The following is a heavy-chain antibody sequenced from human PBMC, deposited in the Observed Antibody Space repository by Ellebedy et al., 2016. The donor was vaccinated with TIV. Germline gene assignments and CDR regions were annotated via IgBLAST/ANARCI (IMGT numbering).Heavy chain of an antibody. Sequence: ASVKVSCKASGYTFGSYTMSWRRQAPGHGLEWMGWINTITGNPTYAQGFTGRFVFSLDTSVSTAYLEISSLKPEDTAVYYCARVDYRSDWNTFSLDYWGQGPLVTVSS. CDR2: INTITGNP. V-gene: IGHV7-4-1*02. CDR3: ARVDYRSDWNTFSLDY. D-gene: IGHD6-19*01. CDR1: GYTFGSYT. J-gene: IGHJ4*02.